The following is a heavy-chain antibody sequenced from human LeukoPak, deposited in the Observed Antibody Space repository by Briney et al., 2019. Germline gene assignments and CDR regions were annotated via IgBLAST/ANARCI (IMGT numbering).Heavy chain of an antibody. CDR3: ARVGYAYCLDV. CDR2: ITSSSSTI. J-gene: IGHJ3*01. Sequence: GRSLRLSCAASGFTFSSYSMNWVRQAPGKGLEWVSYITSSSSTIYYADSVKGRFTISRDNAKNSLYLQMNSLRAEDTAVYYCARVGYAYCLDVWGQGSMVSVSS. V-gene: IGHV3-48*01. D-gene: IGHD2-21*01. CDR1: GFTFSSYS.